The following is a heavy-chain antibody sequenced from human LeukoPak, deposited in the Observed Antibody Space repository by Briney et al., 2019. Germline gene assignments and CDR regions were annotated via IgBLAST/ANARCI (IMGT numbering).Heavy chain of an antibody. V-gene: IGHV4-34*01. D-gene: IGHD5-24*01. CDR1: GGSFSGYY. Sequence: SETLSLTCAVYGGSFSGYYWSWIRQPPGKGLEWIGEIDHSGSTKYNPSLKSRVTISVDTSKNQFSLSLSSVTAADTAVYYCARVKEMDTTFYYFYYYMDVWAKGPRSPSP. CDR2: IDHSGST. J-gene: IGHJ6*03. CDR3: ARVKEMDTTFYYFYYYMDV.